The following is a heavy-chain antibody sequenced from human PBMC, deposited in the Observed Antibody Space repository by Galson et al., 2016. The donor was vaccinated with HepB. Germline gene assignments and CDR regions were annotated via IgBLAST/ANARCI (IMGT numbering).Heavy chain of an antibody. J-gene: IGHJ4*02. V-gene: IGHV1-18*01. Sequence: ASGYSFTSHSISWVRQAPGQGLEWMGYITTYSGDTYYAPNLQGRVTMTTDTSTRTAYMELRSLRSDDTAVYYCARDRDNYGSGSDYWGPGTLVTVSS. CDR3: ARDRDNYGSGSDY. CDR2: ITTYSGDT. D-gene: IGHD3-10*01. CDR1: GYSFTSHS.